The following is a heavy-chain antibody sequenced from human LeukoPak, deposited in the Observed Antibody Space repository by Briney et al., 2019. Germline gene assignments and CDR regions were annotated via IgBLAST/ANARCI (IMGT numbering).Heavy chain of an antibody. Sequence: PGGSLRLSCAASGFTFSSYSMNWVRQAPGKGLEWVSSISSSSSYIYYADSVKGRFTISRDNAKNSLYLQMNSLRAEDTAVYYCARDKGGPYCSGGSCYGTDYWGQGTLVTVSS. J-gene: IGHJ4*02. CDR3: ARDKGGPYCSGGSCYGTDY. CDR1: GFTFSSYS. CDR2: ISSSSSYI. D-gene: IGHD2-15*01. V-gene: IGHV3-21*01.